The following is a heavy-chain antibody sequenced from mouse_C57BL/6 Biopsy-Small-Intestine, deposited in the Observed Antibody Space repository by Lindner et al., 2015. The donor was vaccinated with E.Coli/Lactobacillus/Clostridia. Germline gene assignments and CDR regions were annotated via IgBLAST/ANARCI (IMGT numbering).Heavy chain of an antibody. CDR1: GFTFSDYG. V-gene: IGHV5-17*01. CDR2: ISSSSSTI. Sequence: VQLQESGGGLVKPGGSLKLSCAASGFTFSDYGMHWVRQAPEKGLEWVAYISSSSSTIYYADTVKGRFTISRDNAENTLFLQMTSLRSEDTAMYYCTRGTTVGFDYWGQGTTLTVSS. D-gene: IGHD1-1*01. J-gene: IGHJ2*01. CDR3: TRGTTVGFDY.